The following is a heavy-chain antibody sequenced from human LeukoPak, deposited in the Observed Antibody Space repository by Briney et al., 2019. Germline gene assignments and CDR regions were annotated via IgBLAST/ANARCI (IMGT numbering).Heavy chain of an antibody. CDR2: ISYDGSNK. CDR1: GFTFSSYA. J-gene: IGHJ4*02. Sequence: PGGSLRLSCAASGFTFSSYAMHWVRQAPGKGLEWVAVISYDGSNKYYADSVKGRFTISRDNSKNTLYLQMNSLRAEDTAVYYCARGLGVVVTHFDYRGQGTLVTVSS. D-gene: IGHD2-21*02. V-gene: IGHV3-30*04. CDR3: ARGLGVVVTHFDY.